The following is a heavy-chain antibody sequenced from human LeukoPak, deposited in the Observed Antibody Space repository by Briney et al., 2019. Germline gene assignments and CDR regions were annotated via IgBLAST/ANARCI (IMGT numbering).Heavy chain of an antibody. V-gene: IGHV3-53*01. CDR3: AILGYDYYFDY. J-gene: IGHJ4*02. D-gene: IGHD1-20*01. Sequence: PGGSLRLSCAASGFTVSSNYMSWVRQAPGKGLEWVSVIYSGGSTYYADSVKGRFTISRDNSKNTLYLRMNSLRAEDTAVYYCAILGYDYYFDYWGQGTLVTVSS. CDR2: IYSGGST. CDR1: GFTVSSNY.